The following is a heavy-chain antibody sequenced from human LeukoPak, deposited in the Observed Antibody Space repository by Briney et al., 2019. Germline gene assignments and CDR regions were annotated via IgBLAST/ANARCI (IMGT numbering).Heavy chain of an antibody. CDR3: ARERYCSSTSCPWYFDY. CDR2: INHSGST. D-gene: IGHD2-2*01. Sequence: PSETLSLTCAVYGGSFSAYYWSWIRQPPGKGLEWIGEINHSGSTNYNPSLKSRVSISIDTSKNQFSLKLSSVTAADTAVYYCARERYCSSTSCPWYFDYWGQGTLVTVSS. V-gene: IGHV4-34*01. J-gene: IGHJ4*02. CDR1: GGSFSAYY.